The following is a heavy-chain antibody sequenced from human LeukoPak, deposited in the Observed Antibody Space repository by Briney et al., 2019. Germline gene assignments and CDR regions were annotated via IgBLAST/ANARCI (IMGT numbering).Heavy chain of an antibody. J-gene: IGHJ5*02. CDR3: AREEIRSWFDP. V-gene: IGHV3-53*01. CDR2: IYSGGST. D-gene: IGHD5-24*01. CDR1: GFSVRSNY. Sequence: PGGSLRLSCAASGFSVRSNYMSWVRQAPGKGLEWVSVIYSGGSTYYADSVKGRFTISRDISKNTLYLQMNSLRAEDTAVYYCAREEIRSWFDPWGQGTLVTVSS.